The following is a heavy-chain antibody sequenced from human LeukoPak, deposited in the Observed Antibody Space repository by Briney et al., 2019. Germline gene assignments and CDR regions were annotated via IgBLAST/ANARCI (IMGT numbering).Heavy chain of an antibody. Sequence: GGSLRLSCAASGFTFSSHAMSWVRQAPGKGLEWVSAISGSGGRAYYADSVKGRFTSSRDNSKDTLYLQMNSLRAEDTAVYYCAKDGGFYWGQGTLVTVSS. CDR3: AKDGGFY. D-gene: IGHD4-23*01. CDR2: ISGSGGRA. J-gene: IGHJ4*02. V-gene: IGHV3-23*01. CDR1: GFTFSSHA.